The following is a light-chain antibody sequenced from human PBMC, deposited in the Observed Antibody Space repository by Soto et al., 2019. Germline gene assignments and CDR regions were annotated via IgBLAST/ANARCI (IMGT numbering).Light chain of an antibody. CDR3: QQYNSWLYGWT. Sequence: EVVMTQSPATLSVSPGEKVTLSCRASQSVSNNLAWYLQRPGQGPRLLIYGASTRATDIPARFTGSGSGTEFTLTISSLQSEDFAVYYCQQYNSWLYGWTFGQGTKVEIK. CDR2: GAS. V-gene: IGKV3-15*01. J-gene: IGKJ1*01. CDR1: QSVSNN.